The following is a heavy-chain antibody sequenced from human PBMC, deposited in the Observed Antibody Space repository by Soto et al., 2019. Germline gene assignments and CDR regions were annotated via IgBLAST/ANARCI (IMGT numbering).Heavy chain of an antibody. Sequence: QVQLVESGGGVVQPGRSLRLSCAASGFTFSSYGMHWVRQAPGKGLEWVAVISYDGSNKYYAESVKGRFTISRDNSKNTLYLQMNSLRAEDTAVYYCAMAAAGTFDYWGQGTLVTVSS. CDR2: ISYDGSNK. CDR3: AMAAAGTFDY. D-gene: IGHD6-13*01. V-gene: IGHV3-30*03. J-gene: IGHJ4*02. CDR1: GFTFSSYG.